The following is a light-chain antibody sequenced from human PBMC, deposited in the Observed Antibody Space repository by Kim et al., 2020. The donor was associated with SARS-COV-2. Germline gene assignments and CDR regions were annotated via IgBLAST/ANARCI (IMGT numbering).Light chain of an antibody. CDR3: CSYAGGYTQVA. V-gene: IGLV2-11*03. Sequence: QAVTISCTGTSSDGGGYNYVTWYQQFPGNAPRLMIYDVNKRPSGVPDRFSASKSGNTASLTISGLQADDEADYYCCSYAGGYTQVAFGGGTKVTVL. J-gene: IGLJ2*01. CDR2: DVN. CDR1: SSDGGGYNY.